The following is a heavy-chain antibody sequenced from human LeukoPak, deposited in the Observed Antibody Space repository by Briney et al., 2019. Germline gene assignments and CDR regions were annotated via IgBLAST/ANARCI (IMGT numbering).Heavy chain of an antibody. V-gene: IGHV3-66*01. Sequence: GGSLRLSCAASGIPVGTNYMTWVRQAPGKGLEWVSLLYSGDSTYYADSVKGRFTISRDNSKNTVYLEMNSLRGEDTAVYYCARGGGYYGSGTYYPYYYGRDVWGQGTTVTVSS. J-gene: IGHJ6*02. CDR1: GIPVGTNY. D-gene: IGHD3-10*01. CDR3: ARGGGYYGSGTYYPYYYGRDV. CDR2: LYSGDST.